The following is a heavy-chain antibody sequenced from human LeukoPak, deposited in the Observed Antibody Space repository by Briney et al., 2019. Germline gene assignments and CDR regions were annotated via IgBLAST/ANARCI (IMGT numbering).Heavy chain of an antibody. V-gene: IGHV3-33*01. CDR2: IWYDGSNK. J-gene: IGHJ6*02. CDR1: GFTFRSYG. D-gene: IGHD3-3*01. Sequence: PGGSLRLSCAASGFTFRSYGMHWVRQAPGKGLEWVAVIWYDGSNKYYADSVKGRFTISRDNSKNTLYLQMNSLRAEDTAVYYCARDPTYDFWSGYLYYYYGMDVWGQGTTVTVSS. CDR3: ARDPTYDFWSGYLYYYYGMDV.